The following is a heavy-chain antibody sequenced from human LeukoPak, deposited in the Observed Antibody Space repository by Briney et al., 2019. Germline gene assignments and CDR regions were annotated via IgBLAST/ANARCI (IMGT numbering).Heavy chain of an antibody. CDR2: IGSSSDYI. Sequence: GGSLGPSFTAFGFPFSPYTRNWAGQPPGKGLDWVSSIGSSSDYIYYADSVKGRFTISRDNAKNSLYLQMNSLRAEDTAVYYCARIPNSANFPNWFDPWGQGTLVTVSS. CDR1: GFPFSPYT. J-gene: IGHJ5*02. V-gene: IGHV3-21*01. D-gene: IGHD4/OR15-4a*01. CDR3: ARIPNSANFPNWFDP.